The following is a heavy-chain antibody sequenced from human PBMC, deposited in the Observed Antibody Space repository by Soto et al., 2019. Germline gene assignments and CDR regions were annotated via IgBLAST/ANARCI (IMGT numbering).Heavy chain of an antibody. D-gene: IGHD6-13*01. CDR3: ARGVAIAAAGISDY. V-gene: IGHV3-7*05. CDR2: IKQDGSEK. J-gene: IGHJ4*02. CDR1: GFTFSSYW. Sequence: GGSLRLSCAASGFTFSSYWMSWVRQAPGKGLEWVANIKQDGSEKYYVDSVKGRFTISRDNAKNSLYLQMNSLRAEDTAVYYCARGVAIAAAGISDYWGQGTLVTVSS.